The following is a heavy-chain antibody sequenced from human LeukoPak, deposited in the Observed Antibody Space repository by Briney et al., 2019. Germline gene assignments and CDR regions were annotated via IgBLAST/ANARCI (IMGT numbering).Heavy chain of an antibody. Sequence: PSETLSLTCAVYGGSFSGYYWSWIRQPPGKGLEWIGEINHSGSTNYNPSLKSRVTISVDTSKNQFSLKLSSVTAADTAVYYCARRGDNSSGFDDYWGQGTLVSVSS. CDR2: INHSGST. V-gene: IGHV4-34*01. CDR3: ARRGDNSSGFDDY. D-gene: IGHD6-19*01. J-gene: IGHJ4*02. CDR1: GGSFSGYY.